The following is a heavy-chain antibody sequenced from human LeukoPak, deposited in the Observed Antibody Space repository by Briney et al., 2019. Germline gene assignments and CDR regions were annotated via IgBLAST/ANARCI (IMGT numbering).Heavy chain of an antibody. D-gene: IGHD2-15*01. J-gene: IGHJ4*02. V-gene: IGHV3-30-3*01. CDR1: GFTFSNYA. Sequence: GGSLRLSCAASGFTFSNYAMHWVRQAPGKGLEWVAVISFDVTNKYYADSVKGRFTISRDNSKNTLFLQMNSLRAGDTAIYYCARGPPPDITVVVAAVSYWGQGTLVTVSS. CDR2: ISFDVTNK. CDR3: ARGPPPDITVVVAAVSY.